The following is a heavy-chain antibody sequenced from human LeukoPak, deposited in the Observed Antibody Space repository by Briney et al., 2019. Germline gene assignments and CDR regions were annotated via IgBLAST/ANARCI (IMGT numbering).Heavy chain of an antibody. J-gene: IGHJ4*02. CDR3: ARDAAGAVAGTPSDY. D-gene: IGHD6-19*01. CDR2: IIPIFGTA. CDR1: GGTFSSYA. V-gene: IGHV1-69*13. Sequence: SVKVSCKASGGTFSSYAISWVRQAPGQGLEWMGGIIPIFGTANYAQKFQGRVTITADESTSTAYMELSSLRSGDTAVYYCARDAAGAVAGTPSDYWGQGTLVTVSS.